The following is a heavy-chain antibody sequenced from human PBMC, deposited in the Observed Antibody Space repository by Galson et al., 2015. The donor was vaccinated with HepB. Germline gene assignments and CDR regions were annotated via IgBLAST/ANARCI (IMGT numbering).Heavy chain of an antibody. CDR2: IKSKTDGGTT. V-gene: IGHV3-15*01. J-gene: IGHJ6*02. D-gene: IGHD3-16*01. CDR3: TTTYYDYVWGSYSSMDV. CDR1: GFTFSNAW. Sequence: SLRLSCAASGFTFSNAWMSWVRQAPGKGLEWVGRIKSKTDGGTTDYAAPVKGRFTISRDDSKNTLYLQMNSLKTEDTAVYYCTTTYYDYVWGSYSSMDVWGQGTTVTVSS.